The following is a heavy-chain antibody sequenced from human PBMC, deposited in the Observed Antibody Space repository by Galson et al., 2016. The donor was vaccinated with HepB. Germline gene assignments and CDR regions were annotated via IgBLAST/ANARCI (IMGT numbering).Heavy chain of an antibody. Sequence: TLSLTCTVSGGSIRSGSDYWNWIRQHPGKGLEWIGSIYYSSSYYNPSLKSRVTVSLDTAENQFSLKLSSVTAADTAVYYCARGKGGGNFDHWGQGTLVAVSS. CDR3: ARGKGGGNFDH. J-gene: IGHJ4*02. V-gene: IGHV4-31*03. D-gene: IGHD3-16*01. CDR2: IYYSSS. CDR1: GGSIRSGSDY.